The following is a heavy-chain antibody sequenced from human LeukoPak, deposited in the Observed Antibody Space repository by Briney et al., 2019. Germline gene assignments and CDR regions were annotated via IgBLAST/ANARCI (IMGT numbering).Heavy chain of an antibody. Sequence: SETLSLTCTVSGVSISSSNSYWGWIRQPPGKGLEWIGEIYHSGSTNYNPSLKSRVTILVNKSKNQFSLKLSSVTAADTAVYYCASTGLLVVVDAFDYWGQGTLVTVSS. D-gene: IGHD3-22*01. J-gene: IGHJ4*02. V-gene: IGHV4-39*07. CDR3: ASTGLLVVVDAFDY. CDR1: GVSISSSNSY. CDR2: IYHSGST.